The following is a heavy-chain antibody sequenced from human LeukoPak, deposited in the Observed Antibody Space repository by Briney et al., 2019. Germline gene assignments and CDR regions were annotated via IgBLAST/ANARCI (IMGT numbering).Heavy chain of an antibody. CDR1: GGSISSYY. CDR3: ARGPYYDSTKTSAFDI. J-gene: IGHJ3*02. Sequence: SETLSLTCTVSGGSISSYYWSWIRQPAGKGLESIGRIYTSGSHNYNPSLKSRVTMSVDTSNNHFSLKLYSVTAADTAVYYCARGPYYDSTKTSAFDIWGQGTVVTVSS. CDR2: IYTSGSH. D-gene: IGHD3-22*01. V-gene: IGHV4-4*07.